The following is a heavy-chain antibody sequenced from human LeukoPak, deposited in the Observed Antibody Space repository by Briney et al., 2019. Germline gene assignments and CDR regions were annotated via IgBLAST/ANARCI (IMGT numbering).Heavy chain of an antibody. V-gene: IGHV1-46*01. J-gene: IGHJ5*02. CDR2: INPSGGST. Sequence: GASVKVSCKASGYTFTSYYMHWVRQAPGQGLEWMGIINPSGGSTSYAQKFQGRVTMTRDMSTSTVYMELSSLRSEDTAVYYCARVGVAAAGWSWFDPWGQGTLVTVSS. CDR3: ARVGVAAAGWSWFDP. CDR1: GYTFTSYY. D-gene: IGHD6-13*01.